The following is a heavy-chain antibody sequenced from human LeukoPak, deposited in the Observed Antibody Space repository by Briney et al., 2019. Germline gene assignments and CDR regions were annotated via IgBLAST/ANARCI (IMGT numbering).Heavy chain of an antibody. Sequence: GASVKVSCKASGYTFTSYGISWVRQAPGQGLEWMGWISAYNGNTNYAQKLQGRVTMTTDTSTSTAYMELRSLRSDDTAVYYCARSPVRGVVYYYYYYMDVWGKGTTVTVSS. J-gene: IGHJ6*03. CDR2: ISAYNGNT. D-gene: IGHD3-10*02. V-gene: IGHV1-18*01. CDR3: ARSPVRGVVYYYYYYMDV. CDR1: GYTFTSYG.